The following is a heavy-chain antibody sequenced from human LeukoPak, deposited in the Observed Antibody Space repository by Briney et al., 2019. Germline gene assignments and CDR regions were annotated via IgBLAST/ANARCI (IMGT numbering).Heavy chain of an antibody. CDR3: AKDGDYSNPQAIDY. D-gene: IGHD6-13*01. Sequence: GGSLRLSCAASGFTFSSYAMSLVRQAPGKGLEWVSTISGSGGSTYYADSVKGRFTISRDNSKNTLYLQMNSLRAEDTAVYYCAKDGDYSNPQAIDYWGQGALVTVSS. CDR1: GFTFSSYA. CDR2: ISGSGGST. J-gene: IGHJ4*02. V-gene: IGHV3-23*01.